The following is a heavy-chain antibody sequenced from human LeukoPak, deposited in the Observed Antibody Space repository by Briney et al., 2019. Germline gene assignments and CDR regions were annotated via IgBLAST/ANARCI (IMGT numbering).Heavy chain of an antibody. D-gene: IGHD4-17*01. J-gene: IGHJ4*02. CDR2: INQDGSQT. Sequence: GGSLRLSCAVSGFPLSSYWMSWVRLAPGKGLEWVANINQDGSQTYYVESVKGRFTISKDNAKNSLYLQMNSPRAEDTAVYYCARAASTGTVDYWGQGTLVTVSS. V-gene: IGHV3-7*01. CDR3: ARAASTGTVDY. CDR1: GFPLSSYW.